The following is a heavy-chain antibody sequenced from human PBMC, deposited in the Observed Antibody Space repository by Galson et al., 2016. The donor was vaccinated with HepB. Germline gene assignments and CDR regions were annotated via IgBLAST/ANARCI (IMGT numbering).Heavy chain of an antibody. CDR1: GFIFSSYA. J-gene: IGHJ4*02. CDR2: FGDGGDI. D-gene: IGHD2-2*01. V-gene: IGHV3-23*01. Sequence: SLRLSCAASGFIFSSYAMTWVRQVPGKGPEWVSTFGDGGDIYYADSVKGRFTISRDNSRNTLYLQMNSLRADDTAVYYCAGVPSGKRLDYWGQGTLVTVSS. CDR3: AGVPSGKRLDY.